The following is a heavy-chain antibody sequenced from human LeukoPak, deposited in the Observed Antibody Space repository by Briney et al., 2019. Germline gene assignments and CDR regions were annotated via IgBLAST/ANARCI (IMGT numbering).Heavy chain of an antibody. V-gene: IGHV3-7*01. CDR2: IKQDGSEK. CDR1: GFNFNKFW. J-gene: IGHJ4*02. CDR3: ARRYFDY. Sequence: GGSLRLSCAASGFNFNKFWMSWVRQAPGKGLEWVANIKQDGSEKYYVDSVKGRFTISRDNAKNSLYLQMNSLRAEDTAVYYCARRYFDYWGQGTLVTVSS.